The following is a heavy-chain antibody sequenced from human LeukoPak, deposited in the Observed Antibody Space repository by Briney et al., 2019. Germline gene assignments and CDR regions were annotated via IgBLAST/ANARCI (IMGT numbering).Heavy chain of an antibody. J-gene: IGHJ4*02. V-gene: IGHV1-2*02. Sequence: GASVKVSCKASGYTFSAYYLHWVRQAPGQGLEWMGWINPNSGGTNYAQKFQGRVTMTRDTSITTAYMELSSLRSDDTAVYYCARRPDYGDYWGQGTLVTVSS. CDR3: ARRPDYGDY. CDR1: GYTFSAYY. CDR2: INPNSGGT.